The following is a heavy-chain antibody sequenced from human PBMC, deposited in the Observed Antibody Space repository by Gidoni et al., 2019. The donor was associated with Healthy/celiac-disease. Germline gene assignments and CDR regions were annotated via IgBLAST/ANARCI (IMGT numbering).Heavy chain of an antibody. CDR3: ARGRYCSGGSCYPSDY. Sequence: QVQLQESGPGLVKPSETLSLTCTVSGGSISSYYWSWIRQPPGKGLEWIGYIYYSGSTNYNPSLKSRVTISVDTSKNQFSLKLSSVTAADTAVYYCARGRYCSGGSCYPSDYWGQGTLVTVSS. J-gene: IGHJ4*02. D-gene: IGHD2-15*01. CDR2: IYYSGST. V-gene: IGHV4-59*01. CDR1: GGSISSYY.